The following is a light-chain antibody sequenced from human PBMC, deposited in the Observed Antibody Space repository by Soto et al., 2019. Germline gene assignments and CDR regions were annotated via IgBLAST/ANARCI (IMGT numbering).Light chain of an antibody. CDR2: ATS. J-gene: IGKJ4*01. CDR3: QQSLSSPLT. Sequence: DIQMTQSPSSLSASLGDRVTMRFRPSQNIGKFLNWYQQRPGKAPTALIHATSTLQSGVSSRFSGSGSDTEFTLTITSLQPEDFATYFCQQSLSSPLTFGGGTKVDIK. V-gene: IGKV1-39*01. CDR1: QNIGKF.